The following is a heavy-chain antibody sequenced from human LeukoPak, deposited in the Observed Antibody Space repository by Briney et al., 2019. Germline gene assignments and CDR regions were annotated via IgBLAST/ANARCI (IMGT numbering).Heavy chain of an antibody. CDR2: ISYDGHNE. D-gene: IGHD5-12*01. V-gene: IGHV3-30*18. Sequence: GGSLRLSCAASGFTFSGYGMHWVRQAPGKGLKWVAVISYDGHNEYYADSVKGRFTISRDNSKNTVLLQMNSLRVEDTAVYYCAKGIGYGGMDVWGQGTTLIVSS. J-gene: IGHJ6*02. CDR1: GFTFSGYG. CDR3: AKGIGYGGMDV.